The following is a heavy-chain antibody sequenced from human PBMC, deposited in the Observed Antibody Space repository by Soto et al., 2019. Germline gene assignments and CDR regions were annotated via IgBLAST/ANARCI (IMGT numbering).Heavy chain of an antibody. J-gene: IGHJ4*02. CDR3: AREKAVARTFDY. CDR2: IYYSGST. CDR1: GGSISSYY. Sequence: SETLSLTCTVSGGSISSYYWSWIRQPPGKGLEWIGNIYYSGSTNYNPSLKSRVTISVDTSKNQFSLKLGSVTAADTAVYYCAREKAVARTFDYWGQGTLVTVSS. D-gene: IGHD6-19*01. V-gene: IGHV4-59*12.